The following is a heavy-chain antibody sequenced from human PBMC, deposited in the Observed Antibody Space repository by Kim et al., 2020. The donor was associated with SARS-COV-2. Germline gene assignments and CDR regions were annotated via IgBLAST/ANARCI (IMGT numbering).Heavy chain of an antibody. CDR3: AREHTVRIAVVIALDYY. D-gene: IGHD2-21*01. CDR2: ITYDGSKK. CDR1: GFTFSSYW. Sequence: GGSLRLSCAASGFTFSSYWMHWVRQAPGKGLEWVAVITYDGSKKYYADSVKGRFTISRDNSKNTLYLQMNSLRAEDTAVYYCAREHTVRIAVVIALDYY. V-gene: IGHV3-30*03. J-gene: IGHJ6*01.